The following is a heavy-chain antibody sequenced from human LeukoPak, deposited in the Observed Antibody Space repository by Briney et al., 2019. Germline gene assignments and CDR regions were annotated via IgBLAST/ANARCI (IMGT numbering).Heavy chain of an antibody. V-gene: IGHV4-59*08. J-gene: IGHJ4*02. D-gene: IGHD6-19*01. Sequence: SETLSLTCTVSGGSISSYYWSWIRQPPGKGLEWIGYIYYSGSTNYNPSLKSRVTISVDTSKNQFSLKLSSVTAADTAVYYCARQEYSSGWYVGYWGQGTLASVSS. CDR2: IYYSGST. CDR3: ARQEYSSGWYVGY. CDR1: GGSISSYY.